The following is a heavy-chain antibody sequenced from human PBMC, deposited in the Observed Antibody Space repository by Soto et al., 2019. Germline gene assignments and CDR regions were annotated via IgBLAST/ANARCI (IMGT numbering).Heavy chain of an antibody. Sequence: PGGSLRLSCAASGFTFSVYGMHWVRQAPGKGLEWVALVSYDGSIKYYADSVKGRFTISRDNSKNTPYLQMNSLRVEDTAVYYCAKDGSHLAVAGTSPTSYFYGLAVWGQGTTVTVSS. CDR1: GFTFSVYG. J-gene: IGHJ6*02. V-gene: IGHV3-30*18. CDR2: VSYDGSIK. CDR3: AKDGSHLAVAGTSPTSYFYGLAV. D-gene: IGHD6-19*01.